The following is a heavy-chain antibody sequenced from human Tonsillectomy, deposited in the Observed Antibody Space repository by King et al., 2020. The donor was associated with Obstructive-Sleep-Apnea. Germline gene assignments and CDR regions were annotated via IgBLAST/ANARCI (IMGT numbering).Heavy chain of an antibody. CDR2: ITPLFGTT. CDR1: GDNFNDYA. V-gene: IGHV1-69*06. CDR3: AREAILLYFVH. Sequence: VQLVESGAEVKKPASSVKVSCTASGDNFNDYAISWVRQAPGQGLEWMGKITPLFGTTSYAQKFHDRVTITADKSTSTSYMELSNLRSEDTAVYYCAREAILLYFVHWGRGTLVTVSS. J-gene: IGHJ4*02. D-gene: IGHD2-21*01.